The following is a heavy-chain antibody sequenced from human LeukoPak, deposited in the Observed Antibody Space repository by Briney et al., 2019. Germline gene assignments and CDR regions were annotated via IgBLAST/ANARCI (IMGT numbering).Heavy chain of an antibody. CDR1: GFTFNSYG. CDR3: AREHTTVTSLLDY. V-gene: IGHV3-33*01. Sequence: GGSLRLSCAAPGFTFNSYGIHWVRQAPGKGLDWVAVIWYDGNNKYYADSVKGRFTISRDSSKNTMYLQMNSLRAEDTAVYYCAREHTTVTSLLDYWGQGTLVTVSS. D-gene: IGHD4-17*01. J-gene: IGHJ4*02. CDR2: IWYDGNNK.